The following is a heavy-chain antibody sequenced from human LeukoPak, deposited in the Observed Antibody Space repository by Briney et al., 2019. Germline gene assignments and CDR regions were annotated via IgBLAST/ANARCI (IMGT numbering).Heavy chain of an antibody. CDR2: IYWDDDK. CDR1: GFSLSTSGVG. CDR3: AHKKSMVRGAPYGFDP. J-gene: IGHJ5*02. D-gene: IGHD3-10*01. Sequence: SGPTLVKPTQTLTLTCTFSGFSLSTSGVGVGWIRQPPGKALEWLELIYWDDDKRYSPSLKSRLTITKDTSKNQVVLTMTNMDPVDTATYYCAHKKSMVRGAPYGFDPWGQGTLVTVSS. V-gene: IGHV2-5*02.